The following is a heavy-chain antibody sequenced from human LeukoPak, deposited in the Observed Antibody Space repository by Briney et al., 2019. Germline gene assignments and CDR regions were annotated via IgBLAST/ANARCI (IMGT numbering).Heavy chain of an antibody. CDR3: ARLYSSSWFDP. J-gene: IGHJ5*02. CDR2: IYYSGST. D-gene: IGHD6-13*01. CDR1: GGSISSSSYY. V-gene: IGHV4-39*07. Sequence: SETLSLTCTVSGGSISSSSYYWGWIRQPPGKGLEWIGSIYYSGSTYYNPSLKSRVTISVDTSKNQFSLKLSSVTAADTAVYYCARLYSSSWFDPWGQGTLVTVPS.